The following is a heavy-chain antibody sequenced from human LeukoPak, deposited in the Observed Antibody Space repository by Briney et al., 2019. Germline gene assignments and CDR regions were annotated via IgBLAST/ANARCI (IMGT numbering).Heavy chain of an antibody. J-gene: IGHJ1*01. V-gene: IGHV1-69*05. Sequence: ASLKVSCKASGYTFTGYYLHWVRQAPGQGLEWMGGIIPIFGTANYAQKFQGRVTITTDESTSTAYMELSSLKSEDTAVYYCARTQDAEYFQHWGQGTLVTVSS. CDR2: IIPIFGTA. CDR1: GYTFTGYY. CDR3: ARTQDAEYFQH.